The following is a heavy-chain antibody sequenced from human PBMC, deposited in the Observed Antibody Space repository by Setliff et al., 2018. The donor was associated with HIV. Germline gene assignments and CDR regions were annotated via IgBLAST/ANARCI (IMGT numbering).Heavy chain of an antibody. V-gene: IGHV5-51*01. CDR3: ARQRVVATTKLDAFDI. J-gene: IGHJ3*02. Sequence: GESLKISCKASGYTFTNYWIGWVRQLPGKGLEWMGSFYPGDSDARYSPSFQGQITFSADKSVTTAYLQWSSLKASETAMYYCARQRVVATTKLDAFDIWGQGTMVTVSS. CDR1: GYTFTNYW. CDR2: FYPGDSDA. D-gene: IGHD2-15*01.